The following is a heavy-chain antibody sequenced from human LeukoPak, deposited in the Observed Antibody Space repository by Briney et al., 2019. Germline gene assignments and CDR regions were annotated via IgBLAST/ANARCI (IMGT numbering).Heavy chain of an antibody. CDR1: GFTVSSNY. CDR3: AREVGGSYPGAFDY. D-gene: IGHD1-26*01. J-gene: IGHJ4*02. V-gene: IGHV3-53*01. CDR2: IYSGGST. Sequence: GRSLRLSCAASGFTVSSNYMSWVRQAPGKGLEWVSVIYSGGSTYYADSVKGRFTISRDNSKNTLYLQMNSLRAEDTAVYYCAREVGGSYPGAFDYWGQGTLVTVSS.